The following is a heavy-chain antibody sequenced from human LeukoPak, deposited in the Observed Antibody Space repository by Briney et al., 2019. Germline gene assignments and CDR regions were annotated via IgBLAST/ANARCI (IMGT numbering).Heavy chain of an antibody. D-gene: IGHD3-3*01. J-gene: IGHJ4*02. CDR1: GYTFTGYY. CDR2: INPNSGGT. V-gene: IGHV1-2*02. Sequence: ASVKVSCKASGYTFTGYYMHWVRQAPGQGLEWMGWINPNSGGTNYAQKFQGRVTMTRDTSISTAYMEPSRLRSDDTAVYYCARNTYYDFWSGYFFDYWGQGTLVTVSS. CDR3: ARNTYYDFWSGYFFDY.